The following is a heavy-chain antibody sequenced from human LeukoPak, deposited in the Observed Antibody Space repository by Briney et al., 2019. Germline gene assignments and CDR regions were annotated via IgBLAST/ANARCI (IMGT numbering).Heavy chain of an antibody. J-gene: IGHJ4*02. CDR3: ARYYGSGSYYCDY. V-gene: IGHV4-61*02. CDR1: GDSISSGSYY. Sequence: PSETLSLTCTVSGDSISSGSYYWIWIRPPAGQGLEGIGRIYTSSSTNYTPSLKSRVTISVDTSKNQFSLKLSSVTAADTAVYYCARYYGSGSYYCDYWGQGTLVTVSS. CDR2: IYTSSST. D-gene: IGHD3-10*01.